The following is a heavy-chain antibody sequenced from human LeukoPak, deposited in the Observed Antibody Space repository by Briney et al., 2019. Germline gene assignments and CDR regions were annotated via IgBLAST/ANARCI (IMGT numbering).Heavy chain of an antibody. Sequence: ASVKVSCKASGYTFTGYYMHWVRQAPGQGLEWMGWINPNRGDTNYAQKFQSRVTMTRDTSISAAYMELSRLRSDDTAVYYCATSRAYCGGDCYATPFDSCGEGTLVSASS. CDR3: ATSRAYCGGDCYATPFDS. CDR1: GYTFTGYY. V-gene: IGHV1-2*02. D-gene: IGHD2-21*02. J-gene: IGHJ4*02. CDR2: INPNRGDT.